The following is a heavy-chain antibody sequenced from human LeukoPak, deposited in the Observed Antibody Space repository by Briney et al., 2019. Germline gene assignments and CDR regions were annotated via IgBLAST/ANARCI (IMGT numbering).Heavy chain of an antibody. CDR3: AKDTGSSGWADFDY. CDR2: ISYDGSNK. D-gene: IGHD6-19*01. V-gene: IGHV3-30*18. J-gene: IGHJ4*02. CDR1: GFTVSSNY. Sequence: GGSLRLSCAASGFTVSSNYMSWVRQAPGKGLEWVAVISYDGSNKYYADSVKGRFTISRDNSKNTLYLQMNSLRAEDTAVYYCAKDTGSSGWADFDYWGQGTLVTVSS.